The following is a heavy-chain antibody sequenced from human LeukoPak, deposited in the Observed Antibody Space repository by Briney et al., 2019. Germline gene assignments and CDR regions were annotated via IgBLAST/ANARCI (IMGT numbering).Heavy chain of an antibody. Sequence: ASVKVSCKASGYTFTSYGISWVRQAPGQGLEWMGWISAYNGNTNYAQKLQGRVTMTTDTSTSTAYMELRSLRSDDTAVYYCARVLPEYYYDSSGYYSCFDYWGQGTLVTVSS. CDR2: ISAYNGNT. J-gene: IGHJ4*02. CDR1: GYTFTSYG. D-gene: IGHD3-22*01. CDR3: ARVLPEYYYDSSGYYSCFDY. V-gene: IGHV1-18*01.